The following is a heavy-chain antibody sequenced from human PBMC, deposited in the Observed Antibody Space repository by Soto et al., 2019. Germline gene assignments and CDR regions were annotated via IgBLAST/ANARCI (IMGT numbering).Heavy chain of an antibody. V-gene: IGHV1-18*01. J-gene: IGHJ4*02. CDR1: GYAFTTYG. D-gene: IGHD1-1*01. CDR3: ARGRYGDY. CDR2: ISAHNGNT. Sequence: QVHLVQSGAEVKKPGASVKVSCKGSGYAFTTYGITWVRQAPGQGLEGMGWISAHNGNTNYAQKLQSRVTVTRDTSTSTAYMELRILKSDDTAVYYCARGRYGDYWGQGALVTVSS.